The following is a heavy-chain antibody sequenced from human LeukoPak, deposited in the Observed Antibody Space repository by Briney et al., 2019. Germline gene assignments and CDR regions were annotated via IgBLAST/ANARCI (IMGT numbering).Heavy chain of an antibody. D-gene: IGHD2-2*01. CDR1: GGSISSSSYY. V-gene: IGHV4-39*01. CDR3: ARGGGVVPAVPLGP. J-gene: IGHJ5*02. Sequence: SETLSLTCTVSGGSISSSSYYWGWIRQPPGKGLEWIGSVYHSGSTYYNPSLKSRVTISVDTSKNQFSLKLSSVTAADTAVYYCARGGGVVPAVPLGPWGQGTLVTVSS. CDR2: VYHSGST.